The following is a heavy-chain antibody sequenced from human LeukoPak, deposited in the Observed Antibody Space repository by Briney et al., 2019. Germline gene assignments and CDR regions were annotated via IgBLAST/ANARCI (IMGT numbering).Heavy chain of an antibody. Sequence: SETLSLTCTVSGGSISNYYWSWIRQPPGKGLEWIGYIYYSGSTNYNPSLKSRVTISVDTSKNHFSLKLSSVTAADTAVYYCARTGYFYTTGNFDLWGQGTLVAVSS. D-gene: IGHD4-17*01. J-gene: IGHJ4*02. CDR3: ARTGYFYTTGNFDL. CDR2: IYYSGST. CDR1: GGSISNYY. V-gene: IGHV4-59*12.